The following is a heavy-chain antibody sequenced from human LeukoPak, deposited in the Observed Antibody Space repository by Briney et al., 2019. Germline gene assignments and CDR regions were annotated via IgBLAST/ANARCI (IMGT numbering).Heavy chain of an antibody. CDR1: GGTFSSYA. D-gene: IGHD2-15*01. CDR3: ARGVVVAATVSWFDP. V-gene: IGHV1-69*05. J-gene: IGHJ5*02. Sequence: ASVKVSCKASGGTFSSYAISWVRQAPGQGLEWMGGIIPIFGTANYAQKFRGSVTITTDESTSTAYMELSSLRSEDTAVYYCARGVVVAATVSWFDPWGQGTLVTVSS. CDR2: IIPIFGTA.